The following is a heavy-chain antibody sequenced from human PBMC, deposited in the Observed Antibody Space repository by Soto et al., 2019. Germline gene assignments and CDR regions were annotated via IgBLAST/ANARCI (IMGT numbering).Heavy chain of an antibody. CDR2: IYYSGST. Sequence: SETLSLTCTVSGGSIRNNYWSWIRQPPGKGLEWVGYIYYSGSTNYNPSLRSRVTISVDTSKNQFSLKLSSVTAADTAVYYCARAKAPLYSSSWYWFDPWGQGTLVTVSS. CDR1: GGSIRNNY. D-gene: IGHD6-13*01. V-gene: IGHV4-59*08. J-gene: IGHJ5*02. CDR3: ARAKAPLYSSSWYWFDP.